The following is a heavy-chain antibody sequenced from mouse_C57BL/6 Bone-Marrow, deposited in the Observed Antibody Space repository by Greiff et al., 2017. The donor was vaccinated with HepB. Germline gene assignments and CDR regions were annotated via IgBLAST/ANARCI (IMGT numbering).Heavy chain of an antibody. CDR2: IWSGGST. D-gene: IGHD1-1*01. J-gene: IGHJ2*01. V-gene: IGHV2-2*01. CDR3: ARRNYGSRGYFDY. CDR1: GFSLTSYG. Sequence: VKLQESGPGLVQPSQSLSITCTVSGFSLTSYGVHWVRQSPGKGLEWLGVIWSGGSTDYNAAFISRLSISKDNSKSQVFFKMNSLQADDTAIYYCARRNYGSRGYFDYWGQGTTLTVSS.